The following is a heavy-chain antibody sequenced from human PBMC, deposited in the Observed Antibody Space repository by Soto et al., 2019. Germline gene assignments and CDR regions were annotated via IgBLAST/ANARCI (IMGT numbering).Heavy chain of an antibody. V-gene: IGHV3-30*18. CDR1: GFTFSSYG. CDR3: AKRESRTVVTPDYYYGMDV. J-gene: IGHJ6*02. D-gene: IGHD2-21*02. CDR2: ISYDGSNK. Sequence: QVQLVESGGGVVQPGMSLRLSCAASGFTFSSYGMHWVRQAPGKGLEWMAVISYDGSNKYYADSVKGRFTISRDNSKNTLYLKMNSLSAEVTAVYYCAKRESRTVVTPDYYYGMDVWGQGTTVTVSS.